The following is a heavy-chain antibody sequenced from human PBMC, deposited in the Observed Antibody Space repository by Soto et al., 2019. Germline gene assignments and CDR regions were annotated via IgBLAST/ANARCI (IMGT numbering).Heavy chain of an antibody. Sequence: QVLLVQSGAEVRKPGSSVTVSCKPSGGTFSDYAFSWVRQAPGQGLEWMGNIIPMYGRRNYAQKYQGRVTISADESTTTVYVEMRGLSFEDTAVYFCARDAPLRNGMDVWGQGTTVTVSS. CDR1: GGTFSDYA. V-gene: IGHV1-69*18. CDR2: IIPMYGRR. CDR3: ARDAPLRNGMDV. D-gene: IGHD3-3*01. J-gene: IGHJ6*02.